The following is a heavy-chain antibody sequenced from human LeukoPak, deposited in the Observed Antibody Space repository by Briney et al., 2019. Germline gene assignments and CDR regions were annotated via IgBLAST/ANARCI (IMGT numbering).Heavy chain of an antibody. D-gene: IGHD2-21*02. CDR1: CGSISTKY. CDR2: VHTSGTT. V-gene: IGHV4-4*07. CDR3: ARDLGQRGVVTAHYWYFDL. J-gene: IGHJ2*01. Sequence: SETLSLTCTVSCGSISTKYWSWIRQPAGKGLEWIGRVHTSGTTHYNPSLRSRVTISVDNSKNQFSLNLTSVTATDTAVYYCARDLGQRGVVTAHYWYFDLWGRGTLVTVSS.